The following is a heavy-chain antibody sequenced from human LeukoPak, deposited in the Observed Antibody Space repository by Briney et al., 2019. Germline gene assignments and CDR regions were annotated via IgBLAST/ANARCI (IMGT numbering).Heavy chain of an antibody. CDR1: GYTFTSYD. J-gene: IGHJ5*02. CDR3: ARDFVTMVRGVYNWFDP. V-gene: IGHV1-8*03. Sequence: GASVKVSCKASGYTFTSYDINWVRQATGQGLEWMGWMNPNSGNTGYAQKFQGRVTITRNTSISTAYMELSSLRSDDTAVYYCARDFVTMVRGVYNWFDPWGQGTLVTVSS. D-gene: IGHD3-10*01. CDR2: MNPNSGNT.